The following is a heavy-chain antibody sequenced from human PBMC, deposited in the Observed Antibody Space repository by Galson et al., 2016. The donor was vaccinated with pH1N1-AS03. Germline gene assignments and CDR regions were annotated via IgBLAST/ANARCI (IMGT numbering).Heavy chain of an antibody. V-gene: IGHV3-74*01. CDR3: ARAMYTSGWYGMDV. J-gene: IGHJ6*02. CDR2: ITSDGSSI. D-gene: IGHD6-19*01. Sequence: MHWVRQVPGKGLVWVSRITSDGSSISYADAVKGRLTTSRDNAKNTLYLQMNCLRAEDTAVYHCARAMYTSGWYGMDVWGQGTTVTVSS.